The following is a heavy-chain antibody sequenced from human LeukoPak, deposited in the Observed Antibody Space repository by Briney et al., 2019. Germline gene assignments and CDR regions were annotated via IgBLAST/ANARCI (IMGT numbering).Heavy chain of an antibody. V-gene: IGHV3-66*01. CDR3: ARDSYDSSGYYSLGF. D-gene: IGHD3-22*01. CDR1: GFSVSGNY. CDR2: IYGGGTT. Sequence: GGSLRLSCAASGFSVSGNYMSWVRQVPGMGLEWVSVIYGGGTTSYADSVKGRFTISRDISKNMLYLQMNSLRADDTAVYYCARDSYDSSGYYSLGFWGQGTLVTVSS. J-gene: IGHJ4*02.